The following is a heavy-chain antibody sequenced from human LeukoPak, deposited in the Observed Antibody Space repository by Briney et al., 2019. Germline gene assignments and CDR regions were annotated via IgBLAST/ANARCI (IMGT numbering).Heavy chain of an antibody. Sequence: GGSLRLSCAASGFIVSSNYMHWVRQAPGKGLEWVSVLHSGGSTFYAQSVKGRFTISRDNSKNTLYLQMNSLRAEDTAVYYCARDLGSSWYGGADYWGQGTLVTVSS. CDR2: LHSGGST. V-gene: IGHV3-66*01. CDR3: ARDLGSSWYGGADY. J-gene: IGHJ4*02. D-gene: IGHD6-13*01. CDR1: GFIVSSNY.